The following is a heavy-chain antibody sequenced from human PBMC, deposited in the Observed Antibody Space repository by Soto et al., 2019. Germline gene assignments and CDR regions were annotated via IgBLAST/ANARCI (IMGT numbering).Heavy chain of an antibody. CDR3: ARSVAVPGAHIDY. V-gene: IGHV4-59*01. D-gene: IGHD6-19*01. J-gene: IGHJ4*02. CDR2: VYYTGST. CDR1: GGSISGSY. Sequence: LSLTCSVSGGSISGSYWSWIRQSPGKGLEWPGYVYYTGSTNYSPSLRSRVSISVDTSKNEFSLRLSSVTAADTAVYFCARSVAVPGAHIDYWGQGTQVTVSS.